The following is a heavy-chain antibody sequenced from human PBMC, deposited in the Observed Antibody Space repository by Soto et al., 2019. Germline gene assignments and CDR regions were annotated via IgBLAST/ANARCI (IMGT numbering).Heavy chain of an antibody. V-gene: IGHV3-21*01. D-gene: IGHD3-16*02. CDR1: GFTFSSYS. CDR3: AREKDDYIWGSYRYNDY. CDR2: ISSSSSYI. Sequence: GGSLRLSCAASGFTFSSYSMNWVRQAPGKGLEWVSSISSSSSYIYYADSVKGRFTISRDNAKNSLYLQMNSLRAEDTAVYYCAREKDDYIWGSYRYNDYWGQGTLVTVSS. J-gene: IGHJ4*02.